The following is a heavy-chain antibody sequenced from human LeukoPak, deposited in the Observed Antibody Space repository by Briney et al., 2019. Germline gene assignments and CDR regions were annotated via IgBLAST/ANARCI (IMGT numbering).Heavy chain of an antibody. CDR3: AKDIAGVSDP. Sequence: PGGSLRLSRAASGFTFSSYGMHWVRQAPGKGLEWVAFIRYGGSNKYYADSVKGRFTISRDNSKNTLYLQMNSLRAEDTAVYYCAKDIAGVSDPWGQGTLVTVSS. D-gene: IGHD1-20*01. CDR2: IRYGGSNK. J-gene: IGHJ5*02. CDR1: GFTFSSYG. V-gene: IGHV3-30*02.